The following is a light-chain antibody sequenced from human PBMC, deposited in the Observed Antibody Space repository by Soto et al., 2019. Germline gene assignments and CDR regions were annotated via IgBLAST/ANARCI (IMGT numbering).Light chain of an antibody. CDR2: DAS. CDR3: QQRSTLAPEYT. V-gene: IGKV3-11*01. Sequence: EIVLTRSPATLSLSPGERANLSCRASQSVSSYLAWYQQKPGQAPRLLIYDASNMATGIPARFSGSGSGTDFPLTISSLKPEDFAVSYCQQRSTLAPEYTFGQGTKLEIK. J-gene: IGKJ2*01. CDR1: QSVSSY.